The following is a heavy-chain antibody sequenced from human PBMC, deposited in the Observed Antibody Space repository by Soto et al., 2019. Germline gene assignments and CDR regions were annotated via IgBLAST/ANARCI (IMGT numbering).Heavy chain of an antibody. CDR1: GFTFSDYW. CDR2: IKEDGSQK. Sequence: EVQLVESGGGLVQPGGSLRLSCVASGFTFSDYWMTWVRQAPGKGLEWVANIKEDGSQKYYVDSVKGRFTISRDNAANSLYLQLKYLGAEDTAEYYCATYCSSPSCRSYWGQGTLVTVSS. V-gene: IGHV3-7*05. CDR3: ATYCSSPSCRSY. D-gene: IGHD2-2*01. J-gene: IGHJ1*01.